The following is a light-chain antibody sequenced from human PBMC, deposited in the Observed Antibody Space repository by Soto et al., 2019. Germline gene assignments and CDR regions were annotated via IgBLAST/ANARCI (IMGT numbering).Light chain of an antibody. CDR2: DVN. CDR3: CSYAGTYTHYV. CDR1: SSDAGGYNF. V-gene: IGLV2-11*01. Sequence: LTQPRSVSGSPVQSVTISCTGTSSDAGGYNFVSWYQQHPGKAPKLMIYDVNKRPSGVPGRFSGSKSGNTASLTISGLQAEDEADYYCCSYAGTYTHYVFGTGTKVTVL. J-gene: IGLJ1*01.